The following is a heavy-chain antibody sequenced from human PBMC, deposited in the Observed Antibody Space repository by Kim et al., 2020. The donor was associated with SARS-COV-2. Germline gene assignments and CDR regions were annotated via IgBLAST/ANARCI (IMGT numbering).Heavy chain of an antibody. V-gene: IGHV3-43*02. Sequence: GGSLRLSCAASGFTFDDYAMHWVRQAPGKGLEWVSFISGNGGTTSYADSVKGRFTISRDNSKNSLYLQMNSLRTEDTALYYCVTGNRRTQHDYWGQGTLVTVSS. D-gene: IGHD5-18*01. CDR3: VTGNRRTQHDY. J-gene: IGHJ4*02. CDR1: GFTFDDYA. CDR2: ISGNGGTT.